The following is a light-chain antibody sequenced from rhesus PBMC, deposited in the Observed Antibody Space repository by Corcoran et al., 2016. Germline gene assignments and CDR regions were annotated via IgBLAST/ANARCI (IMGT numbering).Light chain of an antibody. V-gene: IGKV1-74*01. Sequence: DIQMTQSPSSLSASVGDRVTITCRASENVNNYLNWYQQKPGKAPKLLIYKASTLQSGVPSRFSGSGSGTDDNITISSRQPEDVATYYCQHGYGTPLTFGGGTKVEIK. CDR3: QHGYGTPLT. CDR1: ENVNNY. J-gene: IGKJ4*01. CDR2: KAS.